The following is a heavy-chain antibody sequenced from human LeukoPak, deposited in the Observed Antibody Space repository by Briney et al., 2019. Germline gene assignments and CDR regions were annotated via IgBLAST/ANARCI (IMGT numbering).Heavy chain of an antibody. Sequence: SETLSLICAVYGGSFSGYYWSWIRQPPGKGLEWIGEINHSGSTNYNPSLKSRVTISVDTSKNQFSLKLSSVTAADTAVYYCARGAVPQYYDYVWGSYRYPTIFDYWGQGTLVTVSS. V-gene: IGHV4-34*01. CDR1: GGSFSGYY. CDR2: INHSGST. J-gene: IGHJ4*02. D-gene: IGHD3-16*02. CDR3: ARGAVPQYYDYVWGSYRYPTIFDY.